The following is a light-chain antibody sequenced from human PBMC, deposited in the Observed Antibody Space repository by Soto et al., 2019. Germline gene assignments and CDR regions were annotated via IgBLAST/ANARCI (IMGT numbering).Light chain of an antibody. Sequence: ELVLPQSPATMSVSPGARSPLSGRASQSVNQKLGWYQQNPGQAPRLLIYVASYRATGIPARFSGSGSGTEYTLTISNLQAEDFAVYYCQKFNNWPHTFGQGTRLEIK. CDR2: VAS. CDR1: QSVNQK. CDR3: QKFNNWPHT. J-gene: IGKJ5*01. V-gene: IGKV3-15*01.